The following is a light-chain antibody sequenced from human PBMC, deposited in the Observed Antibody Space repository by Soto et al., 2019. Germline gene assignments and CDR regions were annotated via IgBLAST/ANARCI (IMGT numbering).Light chain of an antibody. CDR1: QSVSSSS. CDR3: QMYNGAPWT. V-gene: IGKV3-20*01. J-gene: IGKJ1*01. Sequence: EIVLTQSPVTMSLSPGERATLSCRDSQSVSSSSLAWYQQKPGQAPRLRISGASSRATGIPDRYSGGGSGTDFTLAISSFQPVDVATYYRQMYNGAPWTLGQGTKVDIK. CDR2: GAS.